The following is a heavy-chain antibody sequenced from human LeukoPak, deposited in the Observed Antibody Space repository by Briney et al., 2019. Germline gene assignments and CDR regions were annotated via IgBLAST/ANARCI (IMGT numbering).Heavy chain of an antibody. CDR1: GYTFTGYY. CDR3: ARVPMPAAIRYFDY. D-gene: IGHD2-2*02. Sequence: ASVKVSCKASGYTFTGYYMHWVRQAPGQGLEWMGWINPNSGGTNYAQKFQGRVTMTRDTSISTAYMELSRLRSDDTAVYYCARVPMPAAIRYFDYWGQGTRVTVSS. CDR2: INPNSGGT. J-gene: IGHJ4*02. V-gene: IGHV1-2*02.